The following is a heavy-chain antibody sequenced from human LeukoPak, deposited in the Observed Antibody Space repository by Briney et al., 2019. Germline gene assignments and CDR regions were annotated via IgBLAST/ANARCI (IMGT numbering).Heavy chain of an antibody. Sequence: GRSLRLSCAASGFTFSSCAMHWVRQAPGKGLEWVAVISYDGSNKYYADSVKGRFTISRDNSKNTLYLQMNSLRAEDTAVYYCAKDEGWLQLGGAFDIWGQGTMVTVSS. J-gene: IGHJ3*02. V-gene: IGHV3-30-3*01. CDR1: GFTFSSCA. CDR3: AKDEGWLQLGGAFDI. CDR2: ISYDGSNK. D-gene: IGHD5-24*01.